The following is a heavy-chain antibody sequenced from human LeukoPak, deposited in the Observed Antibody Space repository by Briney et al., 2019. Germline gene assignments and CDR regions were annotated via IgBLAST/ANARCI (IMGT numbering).Heavy chain of an antibody. CDR3: ARRESTTMVRGGVDY. D-gene: IGHD3-10*01. CDR1: GFTFTKYS. CDR2: ISSGSTTI. V-gene: IGHV3-48*01. Sequence: GGSLRLSCAASGFTFTKYSMHWVRQTPGRGLEWVSYISSGSTTIYYTDSVKGRFTISRDNAKNSLYLQMNSLRAEDTAVYYCARRESTTMVRGGVDYWGQGTLVTVSS. J-gene: IGHJ4*02.